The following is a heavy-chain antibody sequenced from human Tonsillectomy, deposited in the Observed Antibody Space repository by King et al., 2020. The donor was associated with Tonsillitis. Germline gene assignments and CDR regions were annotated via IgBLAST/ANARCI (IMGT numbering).Heavy chain of an antibody. J-gene: IGHJ6*02. CDR1: GFTFSIYS. Sequence: QLVQSGGGVVQPGRSLRLSCAASGFTFSIYSMHWVRQAPGKGLEWVAVISYDGSNKYYADSVKGRFTISRDSSKNTLYLQMNSLRAEDTAVYYCASGGYYDILTGSPNYHYSSGMDVWGQGTTVTVSS. D-gene: IGHD3-9*01. V-gene: IGHV3-30*04. CDR3: ASGGYYDILTGSPNYHYSSGMDV. CDR2: ISYDGSNK.